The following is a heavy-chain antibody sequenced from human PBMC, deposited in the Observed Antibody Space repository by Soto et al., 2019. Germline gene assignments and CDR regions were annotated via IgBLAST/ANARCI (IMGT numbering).Heavy chain of an antibody. CDR3: ARLRTYYDSSGYEFDY. V-gene: IGHV5-51*01. D-gene: IGHD3-22*01. CDR2: IYPRDSDT. J-gene: IGHJ4*02. Sequence: PGESLKISCKGSGYTFSRSWIGWVRQMPGKGLEWMAIIYPRDSDTRYSPSFQGQVTISADTSISTAYLQWSSLKASDTAMYYCARLRTYYDSSGYEFDYRAQRTLVTGSS. CDR1: GYTFSRSW.